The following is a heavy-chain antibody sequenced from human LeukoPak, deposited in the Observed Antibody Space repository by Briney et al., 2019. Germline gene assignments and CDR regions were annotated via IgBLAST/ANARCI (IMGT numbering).Heavy chain of an antibody. CDR1: GFSFSNSD. CDR2: INSDGSST. J-gene: IGHJ4*02. Sequence: GGSLRLSCAASGFSFSNSDMHWVRQAPGKGLVWVSRINSDGSSTSYADSVKGRFTISRDNAKNTLYLQMNSLRAEDTAVYYCAKKKTDYSYPSSFDYWGQGTLVTVSS. D-gene: IGHD4-11*01. CDR3: AKKKTDYSYPSSFDY. V-gene: IGHV3-74*01.